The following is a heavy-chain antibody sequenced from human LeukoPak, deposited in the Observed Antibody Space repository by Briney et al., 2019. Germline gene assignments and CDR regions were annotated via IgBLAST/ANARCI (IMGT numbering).Heavy chain of an antibody. J-gene: IGHJ4*02. V-gene: IGHV3-21*01. D-gene: IGHD3-3*01. Sequence: PGGSLRLSCAASGFSFSSYSMNWVRQAPGKGLEWVSSISSSSSYIYYADSVKGRFTISRDNAKNSLYLQMNSLRAEDTAVYYCARAHYDFWSGYFPPGYWGQGTLVTVSS. CDR2: ISSSSSYI. CDR3: ARAHYDFWSGYFPPGY. CDR1: GFSFSSYS.